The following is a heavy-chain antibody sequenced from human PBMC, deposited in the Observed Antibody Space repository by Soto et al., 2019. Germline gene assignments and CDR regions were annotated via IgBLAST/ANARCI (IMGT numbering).Heavy chain of an antibody. J-gene: IGHJ4*02. Sequence: SETLSLTCAVSGVSISSGNWWTWVRQTPQRGLEYIGEIFHDGTANYYPSFERRVAISVDTSKNQFSLKLTSVTAADTAIYFCARLVYDTRLNYMYFGFWGQGALVTVSS. D-gene: IGHD2-8*01. CDR1: GVSISSGNW. CDR2: IFHDGTA. V-gene: IGHV4-4*02. CDR3: ARLVYDTRLNYMYFGF.